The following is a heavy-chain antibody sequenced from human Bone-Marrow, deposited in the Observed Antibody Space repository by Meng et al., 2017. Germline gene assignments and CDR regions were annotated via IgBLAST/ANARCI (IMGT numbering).Heavy chain of an antibody. D-gene: IGHD6-6*01. V-gene: IGHV4-59*01. Sequence: SETLSLTCTVSGGSISSYYWSWIRQPPGKGLEWIGYIYYSGSTNYNPSLKSRVTISVDTSKNRFSLNLSSVTAADTAVYYCSGDSSSLYYYYYGMDVWGQGTTVTVSS. CDR3: SGDSSSLYYYYYGMDV. CDR1: GGSISSYY. CDR2: IYYSGST. J-gene: IGHJ6*02.